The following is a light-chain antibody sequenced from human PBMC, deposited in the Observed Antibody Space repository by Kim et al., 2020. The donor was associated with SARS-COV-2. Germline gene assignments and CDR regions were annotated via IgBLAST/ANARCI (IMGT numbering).Light chain of an antibody. J-gene: IGLJ3*02. CDR2: GDS. V-gene: IGLV3-9*01. Sequence: GARGQTARITWGGNNIGTKNVHWFEQKPGQAPVLVICGDSNRPSGIPERFSGSNSGNTATLTISRAQPGDEADYYCQVWDSSTGVFGGGTKLTVL. CDR3: QVWDSSTGV. CDR1: NIGTKN.